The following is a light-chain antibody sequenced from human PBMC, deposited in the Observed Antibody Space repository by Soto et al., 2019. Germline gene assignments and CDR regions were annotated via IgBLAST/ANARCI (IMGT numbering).Light chain of an antibody. V-gene: IGKV3-15*01. J-gene: IGKJ5*01. CDR1: QSIESN. CDR3: QQHGQWPIT. CDR2: TAS. Sequence: DIVMTQSPDSLAVSLGERATINCKSSQSIESNLAWYQQKPGQSPRLLIYTASTRASGIPARFSGSGYGTEFTLTISSLQPEDFATYYCQQHGQWPITFGQGTRLEIK.